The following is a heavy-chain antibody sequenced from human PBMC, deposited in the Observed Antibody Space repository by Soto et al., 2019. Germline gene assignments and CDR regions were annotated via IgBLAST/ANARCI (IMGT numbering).Heavy chain of an antibody. CDR1: GYTFTGYY. CDR2: INPNSGGT. D-gene: IGHD1-7*01. J-gene: IGHJ5*02. CDR3: ARENFPNWFDP. V-gene: IGHV1-2*04. Sequence: ASVKVSCKASGYTFTGYYMHWVRQAPGQGLEWMGWINPNSGGTNYAQKFQGWVTMTRDTSISTAYMELSRLRSDGTAVYYCARENFPNWFDPWGQGTLVTVSS.